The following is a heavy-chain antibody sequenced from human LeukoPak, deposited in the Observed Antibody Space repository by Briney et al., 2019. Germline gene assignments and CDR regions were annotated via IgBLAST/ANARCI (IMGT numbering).Heavy chain of an antibody. D-gene: IGHD3-10*01. Sequence: ASETLSLTCTVSCGSISNYYCSWIRQPPGKGLEWIGYSYYSGSTTPHPSLKSRVTISVDTSKNQFSLSLRSVTAADTAVYYCARHGGSASFNCWGQGTLVTVSS. V-gene: IGHV4-59*08. CDR1: CGSISNYY. J-gene: IGHJ4*02. CDR3: ARHGGSASFNC. CDR2: SYYSGST.